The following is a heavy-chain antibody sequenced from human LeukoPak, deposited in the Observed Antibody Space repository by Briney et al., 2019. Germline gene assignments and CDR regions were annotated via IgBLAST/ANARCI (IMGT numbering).Heavy chain of an antibody. V-gene: IGHV4-39*01. CDR3: ARHLYGSDVFEI. Sequence: SETLSLTCTVSGGSVSSSNFYWGWLRQPPGKGLEWIGSIYYSGTTYYNPSLKSRVTISVDTSKNQFSLKLSSVTAADTAVYYCARHLYGSDVFEIWGQGTMVTVSS. D-gene: IGHD4-17*01. J-gene: IGHJ3*02. CDR1: GGSVSSSNFY. CDR2: IYYSGTT.